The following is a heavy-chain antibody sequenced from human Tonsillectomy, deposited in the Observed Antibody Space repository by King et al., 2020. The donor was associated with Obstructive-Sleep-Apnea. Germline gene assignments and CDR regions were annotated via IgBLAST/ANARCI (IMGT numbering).Heavy chain of an antibody. CDR2: IYHSGST. CDR1: GYSISSGYY. J-gene: IGHJ4*02. D-gene: IGHD6-19*01. Sequence: QLQESGPGLVKPSETLSLTCTVSGYSISSGYYWGWIRQPPGKGLEWIGSIYHSGSTYYNPSLKSRVTISVDTSNNQFTLKLSSVTAAYTAVYYCASEKRVAGTPRDFDNWGQGTLVTVSS. V-gene: IGHV4-38-2*02. CDR3: ASEKRVAGTPRDFDN.